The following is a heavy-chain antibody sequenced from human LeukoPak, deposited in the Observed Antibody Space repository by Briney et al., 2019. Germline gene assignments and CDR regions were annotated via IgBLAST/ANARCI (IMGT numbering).Heavy chain of an antibody. Sequence: SETLSLTCTVSGGSISSYYWSWIRQPPGKGPEWIGYIYNSGSTNYNHSLKSRVTISEDMSNNQFSLKLSSVTAADTAVYYCARALRLWGGNSGIAFDIWGQGTMVTVSS. CDR2: IYNSGST. CDR1: GGSISSYY. J-gene: IGHJ3*02. D-gene: IGHD4-23*01. V-gene: IGHV4-59*01. CDR3: ARALRLWGGNSGIAFDI.